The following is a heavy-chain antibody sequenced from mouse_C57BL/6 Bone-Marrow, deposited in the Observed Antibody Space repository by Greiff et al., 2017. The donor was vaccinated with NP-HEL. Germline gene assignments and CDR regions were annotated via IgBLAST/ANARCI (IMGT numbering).Heavy chain of an antibody. CDR3: ARDLYYGSSYHWYFDV. CDR2: IYPRDGST. D-gene: IGHD1-1*01. CDR1: GYTFTDHT. V-gene: IGHV1-78*01. Sequence: VKLVESDAELVKPGASVKISCKVSGYTFTDHTIHWMKQRPEQGLEWIGYIYPRDGSTKYIEKFKGKATLTADKSSSTAYMQLNSLTSEDSAVYFCARDLYYGSSYHWYFDVWGTGTTVIVSS. J-gene: IGHJ1*03.